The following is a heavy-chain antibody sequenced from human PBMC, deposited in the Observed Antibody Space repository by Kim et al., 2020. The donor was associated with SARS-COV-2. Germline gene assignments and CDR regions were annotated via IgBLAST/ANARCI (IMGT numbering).Heavy chain of an antibody. CDR3: ARTGSGRGNYFDY. Sequence: GVSLRLSCAASGFTFSSYEMNWVRQAPGKGLEWVSYISSRGMTKYYADSVKGRFTISRDNAKNSVYLQMNSLRAEDTAVYYCARTGSGRGNYFDYWGQGILVTASS. CDR1: GFTFSSYE. D-gene: IGHD2-15*01. CDR2: ISSRGMTK. V-gene: IGHV3-48*03. J-gene: IGHJ4*02.